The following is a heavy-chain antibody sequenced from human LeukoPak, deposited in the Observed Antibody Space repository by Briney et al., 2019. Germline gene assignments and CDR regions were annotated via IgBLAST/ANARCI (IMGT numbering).Heavy chain of an antibody. CDR2: IIHILGIA. CDR3: ARGVVTMGGYGMDV. CDR1: GGSFSSYP. V-gene: IGHV1-69*04. D-gene: IGHD3-10*01. Sequence: ASVKVSCKASGGSFSSYPISWLRQAPGQGLEWMGRIIHILGIANYAQKFQGRVTITADKSTSTAYMELSSLRSEDTAVYYCARGVVTMGGYGMDVWGQGTTVTVSS. J-gene: IGHJ6*02.